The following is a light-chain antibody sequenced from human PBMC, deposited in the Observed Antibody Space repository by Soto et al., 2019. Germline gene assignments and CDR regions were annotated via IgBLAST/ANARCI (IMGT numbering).Light chain of an antibody. V-gene: IGLV2-14*01. J-gene: IGLJ3*02. CDR1: SNDVGIYNY. CDR3: SSYTISSTWV. Sequence: QSVLTQPASVSGSPGQSITISCTGTSNDVGIYNYVSWYQQHPGKAPKLMIYEVTNRPSGVSDRFSGSKSDNTASLTISGLQAEYEADYYCSSYTISSTWVFGGGTKLTVL. CDR2: EVT.